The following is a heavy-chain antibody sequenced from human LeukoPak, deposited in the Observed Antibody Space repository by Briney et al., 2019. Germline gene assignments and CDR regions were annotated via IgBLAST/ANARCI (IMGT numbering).Heavy chain of an antibody. CDR2: IYYSGST. Sequence: SETLSLTCTVSGGSISSSSFYWGWIRQPPGKGLEWIGSIYYSGSTYYNPSLKSRVTISVDTSKNQFSLKLSSVTAADTAVYYCAREGHYYYYDNSGYSALDYWGQGTLVTVSS. D-gene: IGHD3-22*01. CDR1: GGSISSSSFY. J-gene: IGHJ4*02. V-gene: IGHV4-39*07. CDR3: AREGHYYYYDNSGYSALDY.